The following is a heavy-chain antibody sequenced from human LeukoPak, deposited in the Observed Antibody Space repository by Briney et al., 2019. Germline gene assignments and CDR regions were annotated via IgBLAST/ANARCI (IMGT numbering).Heavy chain of an antibody. V-gene: IGHV3-48*03. CDR1: GFTFSSYE. Sequence: GGSLRLSCAASGFTFSSYEMNWVRQAPGKGLEWVSYISSSGSTIYYADSVKGRFTISRDNAKNSLYLQTNSLRAEDTAVYYCASGYYDILTGYLAYWGQGTLVTVSS. CDR2: ISSSGSTI. D-gene: IGHD3-9*01. CDR3: ASGYYDILTGYLAY. J-gene: IGHJ4*02.